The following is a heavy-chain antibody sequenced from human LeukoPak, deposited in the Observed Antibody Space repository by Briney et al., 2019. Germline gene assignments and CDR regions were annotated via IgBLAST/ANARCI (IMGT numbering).Heavy chain of an antibody. CDR3: ARATYYYDSSGYYVGAFDI. J-gene: IGHJ3*02. V-gene: IGHV4-34*01. CDR1: GGSFSDYY. D-gene: IGHD3-22*01. CDR2: INHSGST. Sequence: PSETLSLTCAVYGGSFSDYYWSWIRQPPGKGLEWIGEINHSGSTNYNPSLKSRVTISVDTSKNQFSLKLSSVTAADTAVYYCARATYYYDSSGYYVGAFDIWGQGTMVTVSS.